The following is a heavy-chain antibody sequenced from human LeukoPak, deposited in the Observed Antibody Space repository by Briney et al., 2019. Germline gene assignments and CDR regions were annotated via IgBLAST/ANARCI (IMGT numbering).Heavy chain of an antibody. CDR2: ISSHGSDK. CDR3: ARGLRITSAGHFLDY. Sequence: GGSLRLSCAASGFTFSSYAVHSGRQAPGKGLEWVAVISSHGSDKYYADSVKGRFTISRDNSKNTLYLQMNSLRDEDTAVYYCARGLRITSAGHFLDYWGQGTLVTVSS. D-gene: IGHD6-13*01. CDR1: GFTFSSYA. V-gene: IGHV3-30*01. J-gene: IGHJ4*02.